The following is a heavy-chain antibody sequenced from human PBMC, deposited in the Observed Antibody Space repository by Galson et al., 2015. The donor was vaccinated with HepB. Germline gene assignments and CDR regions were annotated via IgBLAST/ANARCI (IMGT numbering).Heavy chain of an antibody. J-gene: IGHJ6*02. CDR1: GGSISSYY. Sequence: ETLSLTCTVSGGSISSYYWSWIRQPPGKGLEWIGYIYYSGSTNYNPSLKSRVTISVDTSKNQFSLKLSSVTAADTAVYYCARGPHTGGYYIRYYYGMDVWGQGTTVTVSS. V-gene: IGHV4-59*01. D-gene: IGHD3-3*01. CDR3: ARGPHTGGYYIRYYYGMDV. CDR2: IYYSGST.